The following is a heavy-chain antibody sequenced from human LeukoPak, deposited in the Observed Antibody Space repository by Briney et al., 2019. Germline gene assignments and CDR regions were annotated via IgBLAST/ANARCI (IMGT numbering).Heavy chain of an antibody. CDR3: AKDGGYIWNVRGGFFDY. CDR1: GFTFSSQA. V-gene: IGHV3-23*01. Sequence: GGSLRLSCAASGFTFSSQAVSWVRQAPGKGLGWVSGISGSGGSTYYADSVKGRFTISRDNSKNALYLQMNSLRAEDTAVYYCAKDGGYIWNVRGGFFDYWGQGTLVTVSS. D-gene: IGHD5-18*01. J-gene: IGHJ4*02. CDR2: ISGSGGST.